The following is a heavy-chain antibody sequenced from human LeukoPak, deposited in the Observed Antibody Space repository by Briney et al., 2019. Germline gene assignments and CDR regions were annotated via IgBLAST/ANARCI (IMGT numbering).Heavy chain of an antibody. CDR2: MSSSGSNS. D-gene: IGHD6-13*01. CDR1: GFTFSTYE. V-gene: IGHV3-48*03. J-gene: IGHJ3*02. CDR3: ARAGRQRLVHPRFDI. Sequence: GGSLRLSCAASGFTFSTYEMNWVRQAPGKGLEWVSYMSSSGSNSYYADSVKGRFTISRDNDKNSLYLQMNSLRAEDTAVYYCARAGRQRLVHPRFDIWGQGTVVTVSS.